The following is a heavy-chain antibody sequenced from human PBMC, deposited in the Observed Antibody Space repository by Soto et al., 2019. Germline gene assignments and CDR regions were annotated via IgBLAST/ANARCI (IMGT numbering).Heavy chain of an antibody. Sequence: ASVKVSCKASGYTFTSYGISCVQQAPEKGLEWMGWISAYNGNTNYAQKLQGRVTMTTDTSTSTAYMELRSLRSDDTAVYYCARVIVGASYYYYGMDVWGQGTTVTVSS. J-gene: IGHJ6*02. D-gene: IGHD1-26*01. CDR3: ARVIVGASYYYYGMDV. CDR1: GYTFTSYG. V-gene: IGHV1-18*01. CDR2: ISAYNGNT.